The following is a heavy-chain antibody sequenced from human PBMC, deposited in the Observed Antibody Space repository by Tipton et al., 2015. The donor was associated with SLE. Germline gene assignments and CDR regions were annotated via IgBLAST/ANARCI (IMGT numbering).Heavy chain of an antibody. V-gene: IGHV3-21*01. J-gene: IGHJ4*02. CDR3: ARDVTMVQGALDY. CDR2: ISSRSSYI. Sequence: SLRLSCAASGFTFSIYSMNWVRQAPGKGLEWVSSISSRSSYIYYAESVKGRFTISRDNAKNSLYLQMNSLRAEDTAVYYCARDVTMVQGALDYWGQGTLVTVSS. D-gene: IGHD3-10*01. CDR1: GFTFSIYS.